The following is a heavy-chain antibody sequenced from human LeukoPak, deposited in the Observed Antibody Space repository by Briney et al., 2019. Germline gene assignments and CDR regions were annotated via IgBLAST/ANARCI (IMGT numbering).Heavy chain of an antibody. CDR1: GGSISSGGYY. D-gene: IGHD3-3*01. V-gene: IGHV4-31*03. CDR2: IYYSGST. Sequence: PTETLSLTCTVSGGSISSGGYYWSWIRQHPGKGLEWIGYIYYSGSTYYNPSLKSRVTISVDTSKNQFSLKLSSVTAADTAVYYCARDQVTYYDFWSGSASWSDPWGQGTLVTVSS. CDR3: ARDQVTYYDFWSGSASWSDP. J-gene: IGHJ5*02.